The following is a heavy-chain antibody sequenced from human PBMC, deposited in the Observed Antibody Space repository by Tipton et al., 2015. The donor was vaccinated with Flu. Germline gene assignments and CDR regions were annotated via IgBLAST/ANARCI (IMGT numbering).Heavy chain of an antibody. J-gene: IGHJ4*02. Sequence: TLSLTCAVYGGSFSGYYWSWIRQPPGKGLEWIGEINHSGSTNYNPSLKSRVTISVDKSKNQFSLKVSSVTAADTAVYYCARTNYGDYYFDYWGQGTLVTVSS. CDR3: ARTNYGDYYFDY. D-gene: IGHD4-17*01. CDR2: INHSGST. CDR1: GGSFSGYY. V-gene: IGHV4-34*01.